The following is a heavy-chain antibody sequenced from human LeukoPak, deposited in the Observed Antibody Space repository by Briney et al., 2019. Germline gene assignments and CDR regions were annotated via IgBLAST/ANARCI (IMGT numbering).Heavy chain of an antibody. CDR2: ISAFNGNT. V-gene: IGHV1-18*01. D-gene: IGHD2-2*02. Sequence: ASVTVSCKASGYTFTSYGISWVRQAPGQGLEWMGWISAFNGNTNYAQKLQGRVTMTTGTSTSTAYMELRSLRSDDTAVYYCARGRDIVVVPAALPDYYYYYMDVWGKGTTVTVSS. CDR3: ARGRDIVVVPAALPDYYYYYMDV. CDR1: GYTFTSYG. J-gene: IGHJ6*03.